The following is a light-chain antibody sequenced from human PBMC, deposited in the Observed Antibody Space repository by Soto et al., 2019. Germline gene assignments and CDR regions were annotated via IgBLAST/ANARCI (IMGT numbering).Light chain of an antibody. Sequence: QSALTQPRTVSGSPGQSVTFSCTGTSTDVGAYIYFSWYQQHPGKAPKLIIYDVIKRASGVPDRFCAPTSGNTASPTISGLQAEAEAASYCCSSAGRSTHVFGPGTQVPV. J-gene: IGLJ1*01. CDR1: STDVGAYIY. CDR3: CSSAGRSTHV. V-gene: IGLV2-11*01. CDR2: DVI.